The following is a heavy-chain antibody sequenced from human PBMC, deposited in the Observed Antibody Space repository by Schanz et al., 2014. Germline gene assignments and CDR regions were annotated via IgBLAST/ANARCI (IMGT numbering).Heavy chain of an antibody. CDR2: INLSGGST. V-gene: IGHV1-46*03. J-gene: IGHJ4*02. CDR3: ARDGVDAAAGGNY. D-gene: IGHD6-13*01. CDR1: GYTFTSYS. Sequence: QVQLVQSGAEAKKPAASVKVSCKASGYTFTSYSMHWVRQAPGQGLEWMGIINLSGGSTNNAQKFQGRLTMTRDTSTSTVYMELSSLRSEDTAVYYCARDGVDAAAGGNYWGQGTLVTVSS.